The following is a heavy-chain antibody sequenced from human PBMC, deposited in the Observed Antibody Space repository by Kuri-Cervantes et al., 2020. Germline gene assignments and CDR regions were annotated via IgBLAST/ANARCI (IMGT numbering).Heavy chain of an antibody. CDR2: ISGSDYSR. CDR3: ARVSSIVGAASDY. Sequence: GESLKISCAASGFTFSSYALTWVRQAPGKGLEWVSSISGSDYSRYADSVKGRFTISRDNAKNSLYLQMNSLRDEDTAVYYCARVSSIVGAASDYWGQGALVTVSS. V-gene: IGHV3-23*01. J-gene: IGHJ4*02. D-gene: IGHD1-26*01. CDR1: GFTFSSYA.